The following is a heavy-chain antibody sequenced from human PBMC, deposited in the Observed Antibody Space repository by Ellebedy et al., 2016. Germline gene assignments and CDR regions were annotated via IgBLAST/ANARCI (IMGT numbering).Heavy chain of an antibody. Sequence: SETLSLXXTVSGGSISSGDYYWSWIRQPPGKGLEWIGYIYYSGSTYYNPSLKSRVTISVDTSKNQFSLKLSSVTAADTAVYYCARDRFDYFGSGSYWYYWGQGTLVTVSS. J-gene: IGHJ4*02. CDR1: GGSISSGDYY. CDR3: ARDRFDYFGSGSYWYY. D-gene: IGHD3-10*01. CDR2: IYYSGST. V-gene: IGHV4-30-4*01.